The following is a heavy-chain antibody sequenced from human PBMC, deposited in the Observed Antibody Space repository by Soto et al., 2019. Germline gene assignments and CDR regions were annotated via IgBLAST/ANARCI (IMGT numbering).Heavy chain of an antibody. Sequence: SVKVSCKASGGTFSSYAISWVRQAPGQGLEWMGGIIPIFGTANYAQKFQGRVTITADKSTSTAYMELSSLRSEDTAVYYCASPDYVWGSYRYTRGYFDYWGQGTLVTVSS. D-gene: IGHD3-16*02. CDR3: ASPDYVWGSYRYTRGYFDY. V-gene: IGHV1-69*06. J-gene: IGHJ4*02. CDR2: IIPIFGTA. CDR1: GGTFSSYA.